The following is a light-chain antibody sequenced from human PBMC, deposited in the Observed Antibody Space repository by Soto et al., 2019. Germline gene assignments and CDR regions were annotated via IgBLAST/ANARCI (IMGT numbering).Light chain of an antibody. J-gene: IGKJ5*01. CDR2: GVS. V-gene: IGKV3-20*01. CDR3: QQYGSSST. CDR1: QSVSSTH. Sequence: EIVLTQSPGTLSLSPGERATLSCRASQSVSSTHLAWYQQKPGQAPRLLIYGVSTRATGIADRFSGSGSGIDFTLTISRLEPEDFAVYYCQQYGSSSTFGQGTRLEIK.